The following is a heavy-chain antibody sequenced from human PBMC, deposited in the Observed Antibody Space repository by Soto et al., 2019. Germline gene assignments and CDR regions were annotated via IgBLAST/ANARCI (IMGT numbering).Heavy chain of an antibody. V-gene: IGHV1-69*13. J-gene: IGHJ6*02. CDR3: ASRLSITIFGVVINYGMDV. CDR2: IIPIFGTA. CDR1: GGTFSSYA. D-gene: IGHD3-3*01. Sequence: SVKVSCKASGGTFSSYAISWVRRAPGQGLEWMGGIIPIFGTANYAQKFQGRVTITADESTSTAYMELSSLRSEDTAVYYRASRLSITIFGVVINYGMDVWGQGTTGTVS.